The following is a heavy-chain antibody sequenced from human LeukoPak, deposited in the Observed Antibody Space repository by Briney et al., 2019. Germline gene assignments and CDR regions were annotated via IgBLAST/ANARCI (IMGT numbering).Heavy chain of an antibody. J-gene: IGHJ6*03. Sequence: GGSLRLSCAASGFTFSSYSMNWVRQAPGKGLEWVSSISSSSSYIYYADSVKGRFTISRDNAKNSLYLQMNSLRAEDTAVYYCARVSVSGYRGGDCNYYMDVWGKGTTVTVSS. D-gene: IGHD2-21*02. CDR2: ISSSSSYI. CDR3: ARVSVSGYRGGDCNYYMDV. CDR1: GFTFSSYS. V-gene: IGHV3-21*01.